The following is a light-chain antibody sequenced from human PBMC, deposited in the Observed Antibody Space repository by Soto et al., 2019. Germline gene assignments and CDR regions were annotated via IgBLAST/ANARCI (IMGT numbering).Light chain of an antibody. V-gene: IGLV2-14*01. J-gene: IGLJ1*01. CDR3: LSYSSSTSPYV. CDR1: SSDVGGYNF. CDR2: DVT. Sequence: QSVLTQPASVSGSPGQSITISCTGTSSDVGGYNFVSLYQQHPGKAPKLMIYDVTNRPSGVSNRFSGSKSGNTASLTISGLQAEDEADYYCLSYSSSTSPYVLGTGTKVTVL.